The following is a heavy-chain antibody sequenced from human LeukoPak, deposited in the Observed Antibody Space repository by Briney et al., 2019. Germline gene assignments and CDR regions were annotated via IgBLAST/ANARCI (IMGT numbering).Heavy chain of an antibody. CDR1: GFTFSSYS. CDR3: ASDTGNPRDDGYKYYFDY. V-gene: IGHV3-21*01. CDR2: ISSSSSYI. J-gene: IGHJ4*02. Sequence: GRSLRLSCAASGFTFSSYSMNWVRQAPGKGLEWVSSISSSSSYIYYADSVKGRFTISRDNAKNSLYLQMNSLRAEDTAVYYCASDTGNPRDDGYKYYFDYWGQGTLVTVSS. D-gene: IGHD5-24*01.